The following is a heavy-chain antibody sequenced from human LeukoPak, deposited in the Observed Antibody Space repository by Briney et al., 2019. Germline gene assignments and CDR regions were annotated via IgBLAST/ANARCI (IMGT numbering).Heavy chain of an antibody. CDR3: ARDLRCSSTSCYNYYYYMDV. J-gene: IGHJ6*03. V-gene: IGHV1-69*04. CDR2: IIPILGIA. CDR1: GDTFSSYT. Sequence: ASVKLSCKASGDTFSSYTISWVRQAPGQGPEWIGRIIPILGIANYAQKFQGSVTITADKSTTTAYMELSSLRSEDTAVYYCARDLRCSSTSCYNYYYYMDVWGKGTTVTVPS. D-gene: IGHD2-2*02.